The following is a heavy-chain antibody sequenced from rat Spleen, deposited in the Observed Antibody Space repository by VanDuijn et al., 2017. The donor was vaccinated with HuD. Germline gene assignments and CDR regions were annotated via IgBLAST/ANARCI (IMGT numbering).Heavy chain of an antibody. J-gene: IGHJ2*01. V-gene: IGHV5-22*01. CDR2: ISYEGTST. CDR1: GFTFSNYG. Sequence: EVQLVESGGGLVQPGRSLKLSCAASGFTFSNYGMAWVRQAPQKGLEWVAYISYEGTSTYYGDSVKGRLPISRDNAKSTLYLQMNSLRSEDTATYFCARHEDYGGYSRDYFGYWGQGVMVTVSS. D-gene: IGHD1-11*01. CDR3: ARHEDYGGYSRDYFGY.